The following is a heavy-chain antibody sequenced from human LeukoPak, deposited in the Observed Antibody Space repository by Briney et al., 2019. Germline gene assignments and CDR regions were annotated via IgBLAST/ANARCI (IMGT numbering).Heavy chain of an antibody. V-gene: IGHV3-53*01. Sequence: GGSLRLSCAAPGLTVSGNYMSWVRQAPGKGLEWVSLIYSDGTTYYADSVKGRFTISRDNAKNTLYLQMNSPTAEDTAVYYCAKDYCSSTSCYTSDYWGQGTLVTVSS. J-gene: IGHJ4*02. CDR1: GLTVSGNY. CDR3: AKDYCSSTSCYTSDY. D-gene: IGHD2-2*02. CDR2: IYSDGTT.